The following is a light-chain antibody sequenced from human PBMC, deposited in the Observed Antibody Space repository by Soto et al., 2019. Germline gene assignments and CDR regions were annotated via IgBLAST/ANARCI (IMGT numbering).Light chain of an antibody. J-gene: IGLJ1*01. V-gene: IGLV2-14*01. CDR3: CSYTRSRTYV. CDR1: SSDVGAYIY. Sequence: QSALTQPASVSGSPGQSITISCTGTSSDVGAYIYVSWYQHHPGKAPKVMIYEVTNRPSGVSDRFSGSKSGNTASLTISGLQAEDEADYYCCSYTRSRTYVFATGAKVIVL. CDR2: EVT.